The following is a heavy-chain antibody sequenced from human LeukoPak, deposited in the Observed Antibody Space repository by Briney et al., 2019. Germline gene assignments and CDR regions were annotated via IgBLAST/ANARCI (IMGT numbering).Heavy chain of an antibody. V-gene: IGHV1-69*13. CDR2: IIPIFGTA. CDR1: GGTFGSYA. CDR3: ARALVGSTGVFDY. Sequence: ASVKVSCRASGGTFGSYAISWVRQAPGQGLEWMGGIIPIFGTANYAQKFQGRVTITADESTSTAYMELSSLRSEDTAVNYCARALVGSTGVFDYWGQGTLVTVSS. D-gene: IGHD3-10*01. J-gene: IGHJ4*02.